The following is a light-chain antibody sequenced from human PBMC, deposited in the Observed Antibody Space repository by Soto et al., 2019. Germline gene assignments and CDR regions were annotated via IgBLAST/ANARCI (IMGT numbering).Light chain of an antibody. J-gene: IGLJ1*01. Sequence: QSVLTQPPSVSGTPGQRVTISCSGSSSNIGTESVNWYQHLPGTAPRLLISTNSLHPSEIPYRFRGSKSGTSASLAISGLQSEDEDDYYCAAWDSSLRAPVFGTGTKVTVL. V-gene: IGLV1-44*01. CDR3: AAWDSSLRAPV. CDR1: SSNIGTES. CDR2: TNS.